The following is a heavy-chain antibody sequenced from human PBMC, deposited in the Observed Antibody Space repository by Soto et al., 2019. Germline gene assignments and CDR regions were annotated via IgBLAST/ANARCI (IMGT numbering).Heavy chain of an antibody. D-gene: IGHD1-26*01. Sequence: EVQLVESGGGWVHPGGSLKLSCSGPGFSFSDSAIHWVRQAPGQGLEGVGRIRDKSNHYATAYDVSVRGRFTISRDDSENTAYLQMNSLKTEDTAVYYCTRPPSGSYGDDSDYWGQGTLVTVSS. CDR3: TRPPSGSYGDDSDY. J-gene: IGHJ4*02. CDR2: IRDKSNHYAT. CDR1: GFSFSDSA. V-gene: IGHV3-73*02.